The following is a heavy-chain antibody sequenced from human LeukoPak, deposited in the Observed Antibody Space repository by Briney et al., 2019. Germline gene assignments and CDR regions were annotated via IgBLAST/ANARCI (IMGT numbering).Heavy chain of an antibody. CDR3: AKLSGY. V-gene: IGHV3-30*18. CDR1: GFTFSSYG. J-gene: IGHJ4*02. Sequence: GGSPRLSCAASGFTFSSYGMHWVRQAPGKGLEWVAVISYDGSNKYYADSVKGRFTISRDNSKNTLYLQMNSLRAEDTAVYYCAKLSGYWGQGTLVTVSS. CDR2: ISYDGSNK. D-gene: IGHD5/OR15-5a*01.